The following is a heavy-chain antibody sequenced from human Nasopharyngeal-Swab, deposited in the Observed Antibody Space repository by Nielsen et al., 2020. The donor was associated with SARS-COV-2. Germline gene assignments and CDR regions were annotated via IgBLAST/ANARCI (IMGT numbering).Heavy chain of an antibody. V-gene: IGHV3-7*01. J-gene: IGHJ4*02. D-gene: IGHD1-26*01. CDR3: ARERGGGYPLPEESFDY. CDR1: GFTFSSYW. Sequence: GGSLRLSCAASGFTFSSYWMSWVRQPQGKGLEWVANIKQDGSEKYYVDSVKGRYTISRDNAKNSLYLQMNSLRAEDTAVYYCARERGGGYPLPEESFDYWGQGTLVTVSS. CDR2: IKQDGSEK.